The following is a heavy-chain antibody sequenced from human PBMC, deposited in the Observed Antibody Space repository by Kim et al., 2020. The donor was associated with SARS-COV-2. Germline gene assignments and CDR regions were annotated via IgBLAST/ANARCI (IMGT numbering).Heavy chain of an antibody. J-gene: IGHJ6*04. CDR3: GRGRGSYYYDMDV. CDR2: IWLDGSNK. V-gene: IGHV3-33*07. D-gene: IGHD2-15*01. CDR1: GFTFSSYG. Sequence: GGSRRLSCAASGFTFSSYGIYWVRQAPGKGLEWVAVIWLDGSNKYYADSVKGRFTISRDNSKNTLYLQMNSLRAEDTAVYYCGRGRGSYYYDMDVWGKATTVTVSS.